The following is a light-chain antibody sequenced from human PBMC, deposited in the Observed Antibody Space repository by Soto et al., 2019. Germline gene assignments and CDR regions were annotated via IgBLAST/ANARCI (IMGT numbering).Light chain of an antibody. V-gene: IGKV3-20*01. Sequence: ETVLTQSPGTLSLSPGESATLSCRASQAVSSNYLAWYQQKPGQAPKLLIYAASTRAPGIPDRFSGRVSGTAFALTITRLEPEDFAAYYCQQYGGSVLYAFGQGTNLEI. CDR2: AAS. CDR1: QAVSSNY. CDR3: QQYGGSVLYA. J-gene: IGKJ2*01.